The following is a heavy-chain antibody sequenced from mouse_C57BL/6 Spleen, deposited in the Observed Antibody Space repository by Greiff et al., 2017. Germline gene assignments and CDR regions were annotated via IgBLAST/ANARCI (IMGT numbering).Heavy chain of an antibody. J-gene: IGHJ2*01. CDR3: ARRGDRSGYVRPYYFDY. V-gene: IGHV1-82*01. Sequence: VKLVESGPELVKPGASVKISCKASGYAFSSSWMNWVKQRPGKGLEWIGRIYPGDGDTNYNGKFKGKATLTADKSSSTAYMQLSSLTSEDSAVYFCARRGDRSGYVRPYYFDYWGQGTTLTVSS. CDR2: IYPGDGDT. D-gene: IGHD3-2*02. CDR1: GYAFSSSW.